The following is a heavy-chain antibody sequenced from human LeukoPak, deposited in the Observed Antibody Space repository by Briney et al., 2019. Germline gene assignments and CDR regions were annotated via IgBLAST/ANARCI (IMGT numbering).Heavy chain of an antibody. CDR3: ANRGKYYFDY. CDR1: GFTVSSNY. D-gene: IGHD1-14*01. CDR2: IYSGGGT. J-gene: IGHJ4*02. V-gene: IGHV3-53*01. Sequence: GGSLRLSCAASGFTVSSNYMSWVRQAPGKGLEWVSIIYSGGGTYYADSVKGRFTISRDNSKNTLYLLMNSLRAEDTAIYYCANRGKYYFDYWGQGTLVTVSS.